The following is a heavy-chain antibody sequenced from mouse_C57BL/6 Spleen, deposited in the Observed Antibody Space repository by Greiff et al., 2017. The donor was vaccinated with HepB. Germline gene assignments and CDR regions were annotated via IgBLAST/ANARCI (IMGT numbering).Heavy chain of an antibody. CDR1: GYAFSSSW. Sequence: QVQLQQSGPELVKPGASVKISCKASGYAFSSSWMNWVKQRPGKGLEWIGRIYPGDGDTNYNGKFKGKATLTADKSSSTAYMQLSSLTSEDSAVYFCARERYYSTHWYFDVWGTGTTVTVSS. CDR3: ARERYYSTHWYFDV. V-gene: IGHV1-82*01. CDR2: IYPGDGDT. D-gene: IGHD2-5*01. J-gene: IGHJ1*03.